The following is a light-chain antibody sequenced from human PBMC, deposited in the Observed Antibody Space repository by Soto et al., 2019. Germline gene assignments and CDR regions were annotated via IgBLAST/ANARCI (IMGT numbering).Light chain of an antibody. CDR3: QQSYSTPFT. V-gene: IGKV1-39*01. CDR2: AAS. CDR1: QSISSY. J-gene: IGKJ3*01. Sequence: DVQMTQSPSSLSASVGDRVTITCRARQSISSYLNWYQQKPGKAPKLLIYAASSLQSGVPSRFSGSGSGTDFTRTISSLQPEEFATYDCQQSYSTPFTFGRGTKVDIK.